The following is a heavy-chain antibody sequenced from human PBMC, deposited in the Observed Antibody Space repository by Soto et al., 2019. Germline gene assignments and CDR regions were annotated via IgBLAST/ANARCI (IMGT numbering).Heavy chain of an antibody. CDR3: SRGILV. CDR2: ISYGGST. J-gene: IGHJ4*02. V-gene: IGHV4-31*03. Sequence: QVQLQESGPGLVKPSQTLSLTCTVSGGSINSGGYCWSWIRQHPGKGLDWIGCISYGGSTSYNPSLKSRVTISVDTSKNQFSLKLTFVTAADTAVYYCSRGILVWGQGALITVSS. CDR1: GGSINSGGYC. D-gene: IGHD5-18*01.